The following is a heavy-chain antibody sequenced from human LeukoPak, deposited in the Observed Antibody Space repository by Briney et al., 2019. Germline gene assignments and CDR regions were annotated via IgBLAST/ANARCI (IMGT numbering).Heavy chain of an antibody. D-gene: IGHD3-10*01. CDR1: GYTFTGYY. CDR2: INPNSGGT. CDR3: ARVADGSGSYTFDY. J-gene: IGHJ4*02. Sequence: ASVKFSCKASGYTFTGYYMHWVRQAPGQGLEWMGWINPNSGGTNYAQKFQGRVTMTRDTSISTAYMELSRLRSDDTAVYCCARVADGSGSYTFDYWGQGTLVTVSS. V-gene: IGHV1-2*02.